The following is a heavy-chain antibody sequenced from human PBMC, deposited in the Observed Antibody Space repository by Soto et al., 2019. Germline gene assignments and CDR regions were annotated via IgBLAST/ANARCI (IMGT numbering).Heavy chain of an antibody. CDR1: GFIFSNYG. Sequence: QVQLVESGGGVVQPGRSLRLSCAASGFIFSNYGMHWVRQAPGKGLEWVAVIWYDESIEYYADSVKGRFTISRDNSRDSRSRQMNSLRAEDTAVFYCARYYFGGGAAFDIWGQGTMVTVSS. CDR2: IWYDESIE. V-gene: IGHV3-33*01. D-gene: IGHD3-10*01. CDR3: ARYYFGGGAAFDI. J-gene: IGHJ3*02.